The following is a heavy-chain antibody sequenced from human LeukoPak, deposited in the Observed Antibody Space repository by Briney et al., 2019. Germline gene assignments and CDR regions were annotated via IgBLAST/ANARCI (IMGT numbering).Heavy chain of an antibody. V-gene: IGHV4-34*01. CDR3: ARIIVGATSYFDY. Sequence: SETLSLTCAVYGGSFSGYYWSWIRQPPGKGLEWIGEINHSGSTNYNPSLKSRVTISVDTSKNQFSLKLTSVTAADTAMYYCARIIVGATSYFDYWGQGTPVTVSS. J-gene: IGHJ4*02. CDR2: INHSGST. D-gene: IGHD1-26*01. CDR1: GGSFSGYY.